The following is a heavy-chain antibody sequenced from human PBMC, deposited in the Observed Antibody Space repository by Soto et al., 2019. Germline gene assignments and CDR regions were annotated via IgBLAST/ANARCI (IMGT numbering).Heavy chain of an antibody. CDR1: GGTFSEYG. CDR2: IFPVSGVA. D-gene: IGHD3-10*02. J-gene: IGHJ6*02. V-gene: IGHV1-69*18. CDR3: VRDGQGERTGMDV. Sequence: QVQLVQSGPEVKKPGSSVKVSCKASGGTFSEYGMNWVRQAPGQGLEWLGRIFPVSGVAEYVQRFQGRVTITADVFTGTVYVELSSLRSEDTAVYYCVRDGQGERTGMDVWSQGTTVTVSS.